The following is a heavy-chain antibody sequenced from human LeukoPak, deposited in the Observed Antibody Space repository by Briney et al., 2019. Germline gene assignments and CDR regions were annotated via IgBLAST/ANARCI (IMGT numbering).Heavy chain of an antibody. Sequence: PGGSLRISCVASGFTVYNFAMSWVRQAPGKGLEWVSLITGGGGSTDYADSVKGRFTISRDNSKNTLYLQMNSLRVEDTATYYCAKDGRSGAPFDRWGQGTVLTVSS. CDR2: ITGGGGST. J-gene: IGHJ4*02. V-gene: IGHV3-23*01. CDR1: GFTVYNFA. D-gene: IGHD3-3*01. CDR3: AKDGRSGAPFDR.